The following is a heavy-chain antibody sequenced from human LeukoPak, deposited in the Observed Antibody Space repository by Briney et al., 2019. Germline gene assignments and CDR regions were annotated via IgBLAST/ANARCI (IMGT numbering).Heavy chain of an antibody. CDR2: MNPGSGNT. V-gene: IGHV1-8*01. CDR1: GYTFTRFD. D-gene: IGHD3-10*01. Sequence: ASVKVSRKASGYTFTRFDFNWVRQATGQGPEWMGWMNPGSGNTGYAQRFRGRVTMTRDNSISTAYLELSGLTSEDTALYYGASHTYYLSSGSFGHWGQGTLVTVSS. J-gene: IGHJ4*02. CDR3: ASHTYYLSSGSFGH.